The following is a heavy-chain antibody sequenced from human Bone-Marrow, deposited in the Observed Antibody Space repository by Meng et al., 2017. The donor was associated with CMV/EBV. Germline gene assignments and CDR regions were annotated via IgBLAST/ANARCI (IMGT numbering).Heavy chain of an antibody. CDR1: GFTFSDYY. J-gene: IGHJ6*02. CDR2: ISSSGSTI. D-gene: IGHD3-3*01. Sequence: GGSLRLSCAASGFTFSDYYMSWIRQAPGKGLEWVSYISSSGSTIYYADSVKGRFTISRDNAKNSLYLQMNSLRAEDTAVYYCAREAYPRFWSGYYGYYGMDVWGQGTTVTVSS. CDR3: AREAYPRFWSGYYGYYGMDV. V-gene: IGHV3-11*04.